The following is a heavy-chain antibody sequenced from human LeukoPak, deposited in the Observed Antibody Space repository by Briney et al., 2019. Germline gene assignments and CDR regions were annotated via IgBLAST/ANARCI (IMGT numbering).Heavy chain of an antibody. CDR2: IKQDGSEK. CDR3: ARDLVPKYTAALDS. CDR1: GFTVSSYW. V-gene: IGHV3-7*01. J-gene: IGHJ4*02. D-gene: IGHD2-2*01. Sequence: GGSLRLSCAASGFTVSSYWMSWVRQAPGKGLEWVANIKQDGSEKYYVDSVKGRFTISTDNAKNSLYLQMNSLRAEDTAVYYCARDLVPKYTAALDSWGQGALVTVSS.